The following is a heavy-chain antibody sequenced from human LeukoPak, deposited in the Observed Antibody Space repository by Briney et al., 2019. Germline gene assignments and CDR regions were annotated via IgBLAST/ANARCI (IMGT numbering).Heavy chain of an antibody. V-gene: IGHV4-4*02. D-gene: IGHD2-2*01. CDR3: ARAGQGYCTSASCYLSLDY. J-gene: IGHJ4*02. CDR2: IYHSGST. CDR1: GGSISSSNW. Sequence: PSETLSLTCAVSGGSISSSNWWSWVRQPPGKGLEWIGQIYHSGSTNYNPSLKSRVAISVDKSKNQFSPNLNSVTAADTAVYYCARAGQGYCTSASCYLSLDYWGQGTLVTVSS.